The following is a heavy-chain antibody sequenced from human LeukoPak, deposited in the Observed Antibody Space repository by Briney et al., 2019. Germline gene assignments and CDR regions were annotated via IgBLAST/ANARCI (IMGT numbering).Heavy chain of an antibody. V-gene: IGHV5-51*01. CDR1: AYGFISYW. D-gene: IGHD3-10*01. Sequence: GESLQISCTGSAYGFISYWIGWVRQMPGKGLEWMGIIYPGDSDTRYSPSFQGQVTISAAKSISTAYLQWSSLKASDTAMYYCARYYGSGSYYTRHPEHYYFDYWGQGTLVTVSS. CDR3: ARYYGSGSYYTRHPEHYYFDY. CDR2: IYPGDSDT. J-gene: IGHJ4*02.